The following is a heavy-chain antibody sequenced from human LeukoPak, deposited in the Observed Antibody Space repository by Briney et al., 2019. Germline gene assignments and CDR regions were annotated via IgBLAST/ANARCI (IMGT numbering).Heavy chain of an antibody. Sequence: PGGSLRLSCAASGFTFYNYGMHWVRQAPGKGLEWVAVISYDGSNKYYADSVKGRFTISRDNSKNTLYPQMNSLRPEDTAVYYCAKGSAYSDYYYYGMDVWGQGTTVTVSS. V-gene: IGHV3-30*18. J-gene: IGHJ6*02. D-gene: IGHD4-11*01. CDR3: AKGSAYSDYYYYGMDV. CDR2: ISYDGSNK. CDR1: GFTFYNYG.